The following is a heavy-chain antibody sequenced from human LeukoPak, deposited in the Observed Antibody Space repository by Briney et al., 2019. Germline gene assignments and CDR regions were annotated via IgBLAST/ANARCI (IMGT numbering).Heavy chain of an antibody. D-gene: IGHD6-13*01. V-gene: IGHV3-21*01. CDR3: ARVGIADYYFDY. CDR2: ISSSSNYI. J-gene: IGHJ4*02. Sequence: GGSLRLSCAASGFTFSSYSMNWVRQAPGKGLEWVSSISSSSNYIYYADPVKGRFTISRDNAKNSLYLQMNSLRAEDTAVYYCARVGIADYYFDYWGQGTLVTVSS. CDR1: GFTFSSYS.